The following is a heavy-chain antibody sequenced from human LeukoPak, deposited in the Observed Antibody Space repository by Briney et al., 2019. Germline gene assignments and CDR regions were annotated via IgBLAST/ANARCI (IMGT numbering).Heavy chain of an antibody. J-gene: IGHJ3*02. CDR2: IYTSGST. Sequence: SETLSLTCTVSGGSISSSSYYWSWIRQPAGKGLEWIGRIYTSGSTNYNPSLKSRVTMSVDTSKNQFSLKLSSVTAADTAVYYCARVGGYSYGPDAFDIWGQGTMVTVSS. CDR1: GGSISSSSYY. CDR3: ARVGGYSYGPDAFDI. V-gene: IGHV4-61*02. D-gene: IGHD5-18*01.